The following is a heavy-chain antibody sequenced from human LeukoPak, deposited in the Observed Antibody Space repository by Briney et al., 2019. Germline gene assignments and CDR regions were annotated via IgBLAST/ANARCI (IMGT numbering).Heavy chain of an antibody. CDR1: GFTLSSYA. CDR3: AKQLHSGNYYPTGDDY. V-gene: IGHV3-23*01. CDR2: ISASGADT. D-gene: IGHD3-10*01. J-gene: IGHJ4*02. Sequence: GGSLRLSCAASGFTLSSYATSWVRQAPGEGLGWVSSISASGADTYYADSVKGRFTISRDASKNTLYLQMNSLRDEDTAVYYCAKQLHSGNYYPTGDDYWGQGTLVTVSS.